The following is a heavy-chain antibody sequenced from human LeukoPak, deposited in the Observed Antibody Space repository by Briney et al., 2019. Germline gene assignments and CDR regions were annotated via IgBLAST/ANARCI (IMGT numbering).Heavy chain of an antibody. J-gene: IGHJ6*03. CDR1: GFTFSSYA. V-gene: IGHV3-23*01. CDR2: ISGSGGST. CDR3: AKSPAAHAYYYYYYMDV. D-gene: IGHD2-2*01. Sequence: GGSLRLSCAASGFTFSSYAMSWVRQAPGKGLEWVSAISGSGGSTYYADSVKGRFTISRDNSKNTLYLQMNSLRAEDTAVYYCAKSPAAHAYYYYYYMDVWGKGNTVTVSS.